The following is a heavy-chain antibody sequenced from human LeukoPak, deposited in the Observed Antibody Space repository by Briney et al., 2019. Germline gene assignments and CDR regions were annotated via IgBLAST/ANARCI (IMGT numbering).Heavy chain of an antibody. V-gene: IGHV4-59*08. CDR3: ARRGAPSRFYYFDL. J-gene: IGHJ4*02. Sequence: SETLSLTCTVSSGSVTTHYWAWIREPPGKGLEWIGFVSKTGDTNYNPSLKSRVRISVDTPKNTFSLNFRSLIAADTAGYYPARRGAPSRFYYFDLWGQGALATVSS. CDR1: SGSVTTHY. D-gene: IGHD1-26*01. CDR2: VSKTGDT.